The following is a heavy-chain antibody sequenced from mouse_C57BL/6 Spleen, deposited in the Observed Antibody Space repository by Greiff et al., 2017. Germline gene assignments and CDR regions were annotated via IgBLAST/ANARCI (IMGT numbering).Heavy chain of an antibody. V-gene: IGHV1-82*01. J-gene: IGHJ4*01. CDR2: IYPGDGDT. D-gene: IGHD2-1*01. Sequence: QVQLQQSGPELVKPGASVKISCKASGYAFSSSWMNWVKQRPGKGLEWIGRIYPGDGDTNYNGKFKGKATLTADKSSSTAYMQLSSLTSEDSAVYFCARRPGNYYAMDYWGQGTSVTVSS. CDR3: ARRPGNYYAMDY. CDR1: GYAFSSSW.